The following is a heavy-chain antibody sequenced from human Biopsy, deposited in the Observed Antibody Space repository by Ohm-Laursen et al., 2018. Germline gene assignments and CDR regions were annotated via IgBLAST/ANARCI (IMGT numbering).Heavy chain of an antibody. CDR2: INPHSGTT. CDR1: GYTFTGQY. CDR3: AKGQDLRGGAEYFQH. Sequence: GASVKVSCKASGYTFTGQYLHWVRQVPGQGLEWMGWINPHSGTTKFAQDFQGRVTMTRDTSITTAYMELRRLRSDDTAVYYCAKGQDLRGGAEYFQHWGQGARVTVSS. V-gene: IGHV1-2*02. D-gene: IGHD2-15*01. J-gene: IGHJ1*01.